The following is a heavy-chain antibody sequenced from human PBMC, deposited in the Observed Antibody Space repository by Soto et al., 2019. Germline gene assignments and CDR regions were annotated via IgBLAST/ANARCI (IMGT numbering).Heavy chain of an antibody. CDR3: AKDGNYYDSSGYYHRCFDY. J-gene: IGHJ4*02. Sequence: PGGSQRLSCAASVFPFSSYWMSWVRQAPGKGLEWVSAISGSGVSTYYADSVKGRFTISRDNSKNTLYLQMNSLRAEDTAVYYCAKDGNYYDSSGYYHRCFDYWGQGTLVTVSS. CDR2: ISGSGVST. V-gene: IGHV3-23*01. D-gene: IGHD3-22*01. CDR1: VFPFSSYW.